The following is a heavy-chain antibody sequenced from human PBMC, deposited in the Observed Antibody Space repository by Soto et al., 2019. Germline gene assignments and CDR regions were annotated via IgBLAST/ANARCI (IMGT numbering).Heavy chain of an antibody. CDR2: IVPSGDTT. D-gene: IGHD5-18*01. Sequence: QVQLVQSGTEVKKPGASVKVSCKASGGTFSRSGFHWVRQAPGQGLEWMGMIVPSGDTTNYAQKFQARVKISADQCTSTVYMELRSLRSEDTAVYYCARCPQPPDTADPYAVDVWCQGTRVIVSS. J-gene: IGHJ6*02. CDR3: ARCPQPPDTADPYAVDV. CDR1: GGTFSRSG. V-gene: IGHV1-69*18.